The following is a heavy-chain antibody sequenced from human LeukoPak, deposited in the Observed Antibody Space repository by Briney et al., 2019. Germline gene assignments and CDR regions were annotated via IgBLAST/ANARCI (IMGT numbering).Heavy chain of an antibody. J-gene: IGHJ4*02. CDR2: IHPEGNEK. CDR3: ARGDAFSGDH. CDR1: GFNFTNFW. Sequence: GGSLRLSCAVSGFNFTNFWMSWVRQAQERGLEWVANIHPEGNEKYHGESVKGRFAISRDNTKNLLFLQMNGLRVEDTAVYYCARGDAFSGDHWGQGTLVTVSS. V-gene: IGHV3-7*04.